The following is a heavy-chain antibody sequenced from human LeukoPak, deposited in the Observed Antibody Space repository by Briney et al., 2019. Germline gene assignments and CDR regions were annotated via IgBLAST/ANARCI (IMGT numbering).Heavy chain of an antibody. Sequence: GGSLRLSCAASTFTFSRYWMHWVRQAPGKGLEWVASINHNGNVNYYVDSVKGRFTISRDNAKNSLYLQMSNLRAEDTAVYFCARGGGLDVWGQGATVTVSS. CDR3: ARGGGLDV. J-gene: IGHJ6*02. CDR1: TFTFSRYW. CDR2: INHNGNVN. D-gene: IGHD3-16*01. V-gene: IGHV3-7*03.